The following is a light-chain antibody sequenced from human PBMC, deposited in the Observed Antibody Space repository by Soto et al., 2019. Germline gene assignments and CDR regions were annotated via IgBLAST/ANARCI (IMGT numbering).Light chain of an antibody. CDR2: LGS. J-gene: IGKJ1*01. CDR3: MQALQTLWT. Sequence: DIVMTQSPLSLPVTPGEPASISGRSSQSLLHSNGYNYSDWYLQKPGQSPQLLIYLGSNRASGVPDRFSGSGSGTDFTLKISRVEAEDVGVYYCMQALQTLWTLGQGTKV. CDR1: QSLLHSNGYNY. V-gene: IGKV2-28*01.